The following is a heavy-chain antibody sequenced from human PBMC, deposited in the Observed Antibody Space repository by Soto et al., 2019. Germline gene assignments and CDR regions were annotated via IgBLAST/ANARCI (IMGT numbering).Heavy chain of an antibody. CDR2: IIPILGIA. CDR1: GGTFSSYT. Sequence: QVQLVQSGAAVTKPGSSVKVSCKASGGTFSSYTISWVRQSPGQGLDWMGRIIPILGIANYAQKFQGRVTITADKSTITAYMELSSLRSEDTAVYYCARGVVEMATISVFWGQGTLVTVAS. J-gene: IGHJ4*02. D-gene: IGHD5-12*01. V-gene: IGHV1-69*02. CDR3: ARGVVEMATISVF.